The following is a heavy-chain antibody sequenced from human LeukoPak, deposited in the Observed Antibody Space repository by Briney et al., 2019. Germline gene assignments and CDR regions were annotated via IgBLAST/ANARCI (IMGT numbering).Heavy chain of an antibody. D-gene: IGHD6-19*01. Sequence: KPSETLSLTCAVYGGSFSGYYWSWIRQPPGKGLEWIGEINHIGSTNYNPSLKGRVTISVDTSKNQFSLKLSSVTAADTAVYYCARGRLKQWLVRYADYYYGMDVWGQGTTATVSS. CDR3: ARGRLKQWLVRYADYYYGMDV. J-gene: IGHJ6*02. V-gene: IGHV4-34*01. CDR1: GGSFSGYY. CDR2: INHIGST.